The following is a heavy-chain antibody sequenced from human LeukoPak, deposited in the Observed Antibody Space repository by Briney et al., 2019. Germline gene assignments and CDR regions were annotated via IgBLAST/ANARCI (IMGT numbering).Heavy chain of an antibody. D-gene: IGHD3-3*01. V-gene: IGHV3-48*01. CDR3: ARPLRINCGMDV. CDR2: IGTTSGAI. J-gene: IGHJ6*02. CDR1: GFTFNAFG. Sequence: GGSLRLSCAASGFTFNAFGMNWVRQAPGKGLEWVSYIGTTSGAIYYADSVKGRFTISRDNSKNTMYLQMNSLRAEDTAVYYCARPLRINCGMDVWGQGTTVTVSS.